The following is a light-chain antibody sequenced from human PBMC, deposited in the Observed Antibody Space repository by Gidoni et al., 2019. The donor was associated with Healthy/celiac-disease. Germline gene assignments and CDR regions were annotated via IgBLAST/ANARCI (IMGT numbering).Light chain of an antibody. V-gene: IGKV3-20*01. CDR1: QRVSSSY. CDR3: QQYGSSPRT. Sequence: ESVLTQSPGTLSLSPGERATLSCRVSQRVSSSYLAWYHQKPGQAPRLLIYGASSRATGIPDRFSGSGSGTDFTLPISRLEPEDLAVYYCQQYGSSPRTFXXXTKVEIK. CDR2: GAS. J-gene: IGKJ1*01.